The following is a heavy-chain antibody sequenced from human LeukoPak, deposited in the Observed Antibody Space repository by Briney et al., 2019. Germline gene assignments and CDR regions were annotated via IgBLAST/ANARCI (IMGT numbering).Heavy chain of an antibody. V-gene: IGHV5-51*01. CDR2: IYPGDSDT. Sequence: GESLKVSCKGSGYSFTSYWIGWVRQMPGKGLEWMGIIYPGDSDTRYSPSFQGQVTISADKFISTAYLQRSSLKASDPAMYYCARRYYDILPGRGAFDYWGQGTLVTVSS. D-gene: IGHD3-9*01. CDR1: GYSFTSYW. CDR3: ARRYYDILPGRGAFDY. J-gene: IGHJ4*02.